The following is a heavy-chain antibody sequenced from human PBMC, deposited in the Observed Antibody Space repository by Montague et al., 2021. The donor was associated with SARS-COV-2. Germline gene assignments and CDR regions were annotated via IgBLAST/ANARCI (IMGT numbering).Heavy chain of an antibody. CDR2: VYYTGSN. J-gene: IGHJ3*01. V-gene: IGHV4-39*01. Sequence: SETLSLTCTVSGGSINSTTYYWAWIRQPPGKGLEWIGSVYYTGSNYYNPSLQSRGTMSVDTSKKQFSLKLSSVTAAATGVYYCARHFPAGYTCGLDALALWGQGTLVTVSS. CDR1: GGSINSTTYY. D-gene: IGHD5-18*01. CDR3: ARHFPAGYTCGLDALAL.